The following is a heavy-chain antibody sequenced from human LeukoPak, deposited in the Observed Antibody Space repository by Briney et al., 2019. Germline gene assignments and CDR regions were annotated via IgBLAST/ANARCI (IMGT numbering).Heavy chain of an antibody. Sequence: SQTLSLTCAISGDSVSSNSAAWNWIRQSPSRGLEWLGRTYYRSTWYNEYARSVKSRITINPDTSKNQLSLQLNSVTPEDTAVYYCAREVVGGDAFHIWGQGTMVTVSS. CDR2: TYYRSTWYN. V-gene: IGHV6-1*01. CDR3: AREVVGGDAFHI. CDR1: GDSVSSNSAA. D-gene: IGHD2-15*01. J-gene: IGHJ3*02.